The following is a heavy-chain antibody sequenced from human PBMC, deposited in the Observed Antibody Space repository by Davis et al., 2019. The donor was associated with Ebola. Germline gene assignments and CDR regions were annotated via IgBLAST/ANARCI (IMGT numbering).Heavy chain of an antibody. CDR2: IYPGDSDT. J-gene: IGHJ4*02. D-gene: IGHD6-13*01. CDR3: ARHLGIAGKIDY. V-gene: IGHV5-51*01. Sequence: GESLKISCKTSGYDFNTNWIGWVRQMPGRGLEWMGIIYPGDSDTRYSPSFQGQVTISADKSISTAYLQWSSLKASDTAMYYCARHLGIAGKIDYWGQGTLVTVSS. CDR1: GYDFNTNW.